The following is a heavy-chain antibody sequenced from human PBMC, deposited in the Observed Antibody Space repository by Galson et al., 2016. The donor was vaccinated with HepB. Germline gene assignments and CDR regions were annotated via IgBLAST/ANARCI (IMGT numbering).Heavy chain of an antibody. CDR2: ICHSGS. J-gene: IGHJ4*02. Sequence: ETLSLTCTVSGGSISSHCWSWIRQPPGKGLEWIGYICHSGSNYNPSLKRRVTISVARSENQVSLRLSSVTAADTAVYYCARVSFGGGYSMGALDYWGQGTLVTASS. D-gene: IGHD2-15*01. V-gene: IGHV4-59*11. CDR3: ARVSFGGGYSMGALDY. CDR1: GGSISSHC.